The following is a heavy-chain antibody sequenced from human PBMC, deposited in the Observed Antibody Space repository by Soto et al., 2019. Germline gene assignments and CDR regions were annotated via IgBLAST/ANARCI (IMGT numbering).Heavy chain of an antibody. CDR3: ARDLHGSGSYHTSSYYYGMDV. CDR1: GGSFSSYA. D-gene: IGHD3-10*01. CDR2: IIPIFGIA. J-gene: IGHJ6*02. V-gene: IGHV1-69*10. Sequence: SVKSACKASGGSFSSYAISWVRQAPGQGLEWMGGIIPIFGIANYAQKFQGRVTITADKSTSTAYMELSSLISEDTAVYYCARDLHGSGSYHTSSYYYGMDVWGQGTTVTVSS.